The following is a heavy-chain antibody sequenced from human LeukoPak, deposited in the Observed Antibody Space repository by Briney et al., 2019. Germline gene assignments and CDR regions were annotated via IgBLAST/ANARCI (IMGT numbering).Heavy chain of an antibody. D-gene: IGHD5-12*01. CDR1: GYSFTTYW. CDR3: ARLPGIVATIERYFDY. CDR2: IYPGDSDT. Sequence: GESLKISCKGSGYSFTTYWIGWVRQMPGKGLEWMGIIYPGDSDTKYSPSFQGQVTISADKSITTAYLQWSSLKASDTAMYYCARLPGIVATIERYFDYWGQGTLVTVSS. J-gene: IGHJ4*02. V-gene: IGHV5-51*01.